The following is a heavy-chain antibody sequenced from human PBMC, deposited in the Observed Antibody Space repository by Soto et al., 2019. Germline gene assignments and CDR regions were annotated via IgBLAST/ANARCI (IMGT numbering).Heavy chain of an antibody. CDR2: IYYSGGT. CDR3: ARDPNDSSAYYHHYYYGMDV. CDR1: GGSISSGGYY. D-gene: IGHD3-22*01. J-gene: IGHJ6*02. Sequence: SETLSLTCTVSGGSISSGGYYWTWIRQHPGKGLEWIGYIYYSGGTYYNPSLKSRVTISVDTSKNQFSLKLSSVTAADTAVYYCARDPNDSSAYYHHYYYGMDVWGQGTTVTVSS. V-gene: IGHV4-31*03.